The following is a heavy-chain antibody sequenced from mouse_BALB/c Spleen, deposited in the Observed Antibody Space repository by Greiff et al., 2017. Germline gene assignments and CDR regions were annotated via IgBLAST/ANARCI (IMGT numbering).Heavy chain of an antibody. CDR3: ARPDYFDY. V-gene: IGHV1-4*01. CDR1: GYTFTSYT. Sequence: QVQLLQSGAELARPGASVKMSCKASGYTFTSYTMHWVKQTPGQGLEWIGYINPSSGYTNYNQKFKDKATLTADKSSSTAYMQLSSLTSEDSAVYYCARPDYFDYWGQGTTLTVSS. CDR2: INPSSGYT. J-gene: IGHJ2*01.